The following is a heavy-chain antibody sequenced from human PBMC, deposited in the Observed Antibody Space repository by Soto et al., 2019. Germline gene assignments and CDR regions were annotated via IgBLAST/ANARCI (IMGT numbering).Heavy chain of an antibody. CDR1: GFSLTTGVG. CDR3: ATLTADF. J-gene: IGHJ4*02. V-gene: IGHV2-5*02. CDR2: VYWDDDK. Sequence: ITLEESGPTLVKPTETLTLTCTFSGFSLTTGVGVGWVRQTPGKALEWLALVYWDDDKHYNPSLKTRLTITNDDSKGQVVLTMTKMDPADSATYYCATLTADFWGPGTLVTVS.